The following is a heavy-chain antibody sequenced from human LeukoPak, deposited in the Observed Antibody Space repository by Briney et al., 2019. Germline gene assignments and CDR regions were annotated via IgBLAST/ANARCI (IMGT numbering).Heavy chain of an antibody. CDR3: ARVSVSSSWLGVAYYFDY. J-gene: IGHJ4*02. CDR1: GFSFNNHW. CDR2: INSDGSTT. Sequence: GGSLRLSCAASGFSFNNHWMHWVRHAPGKGLVWVSRINSDGSTTNYADSVKGRFTISRDNSKNTLYLQMNSLRAEDTAVYYCARVSVSSSWLGVAYYFDYWGQGTLVTVSS. V-gene: IGHV3-74*01. D-gene: IGHD6-13*01.